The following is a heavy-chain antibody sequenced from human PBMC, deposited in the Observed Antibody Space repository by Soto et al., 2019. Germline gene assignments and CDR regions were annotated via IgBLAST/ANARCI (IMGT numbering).Heavy chain of an antibody. CDR3: ARGATPVVAATSNWFDP. V-gene: IGHV1-2*02. J-gene: IGHJ5*02. D-gene: IGHD2-15*01. CDR2: INPNSGGT. CDR1: GYTFTGYY. Sequence: ASVKVSCKASGYTFTGYYMHWVRQAPGQGLEWMGWINPNSGGTNYAQKFQGRVTMTRDTSISTAYMELSRLRSDDTAVYYCARGATPVVAATSNWFDPWGQGTLVTVSS.